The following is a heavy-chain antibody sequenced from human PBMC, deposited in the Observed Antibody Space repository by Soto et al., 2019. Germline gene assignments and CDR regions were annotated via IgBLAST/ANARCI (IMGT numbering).Heavy chain of an antibody. J-gene: IGHJ5*02. D-gene: IGHD6-6*01. CDR2: ISAYNGNT. CDR3: ARVLAGIAALRNNNWFDP. Sequence: ASVKVSCKASGYTFTSYGISWVRQAPGQGLEWMGWISAYNGNTNYAQKLQGRVTMTTDTSTSTAYMELRSLRSDDTAVYYCARVLAGIAALRNNNWFDPWGQGTLVTVSS. CDR1: GYTFTSYG. V-gene: IGHV1-18*01.